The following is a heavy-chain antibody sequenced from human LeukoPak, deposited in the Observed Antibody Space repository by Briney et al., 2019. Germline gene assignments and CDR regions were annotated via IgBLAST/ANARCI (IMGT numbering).Heavy chain of an antibody. CDR3: AKEGDFWSGYHDY. V-gene: IGHV3-9*01. J-gene: IGHJ4*02. CDR1: GFTFDDYA. Sequence: GGSLRLSCAASGFTFDDYAMHWVRQAPGKGLEWVSGISWNSGSIGYADSVKGRFTISRDNAKNSLYLQMNSLRAEDTAVYYCAKEGDFWSGYHDYWGQGTLVTVSS. D-gene: IGHD3-3*01. CDR2: ISWNSGSI.